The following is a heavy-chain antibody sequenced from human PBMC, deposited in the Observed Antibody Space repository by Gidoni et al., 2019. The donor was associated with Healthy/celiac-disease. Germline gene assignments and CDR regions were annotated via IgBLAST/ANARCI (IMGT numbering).Heavy chain of an antibody. CDR3: ARTTPATVTTEGWFDP. J-gene: IGHJ5*02. Sequence: QVTLRESGPALVKPTQTLTLTCTFSGFSLSTIGMCVSWIRQPPGKALEWLARIDWDDDKYYSTSLKTRLTISKDTSKNQVVLTMTNMDPVDTATYYCARTTPATVTTEGWFDPWGQGTLVTVSS. CDR1: GFSLSTIGMC. V-gene: IGHV2-70*15. D-gene: IGHD4-17*01. CDR2: IDWDDDK.